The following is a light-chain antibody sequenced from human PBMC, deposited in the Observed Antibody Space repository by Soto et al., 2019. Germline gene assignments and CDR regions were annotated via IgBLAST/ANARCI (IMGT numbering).Light chain of an antibody. J-gene: IGKJ1*01. V-gene: IGKV4-1*01. CDR1: QSVLYSSNNKNY. CDR3: HKCYSSPQT. Sequence: DIVMTQSPDSLAVSLGERATINCKSSQSVLYSSNNKNYLAWYQQKPGQPPKLLIYWASTRESGVPDRFSGSGSGTDFTLTISSLQAEDVAVYYCHKCYSSPQTFGQGTKVEIK. CDR2: WAS.